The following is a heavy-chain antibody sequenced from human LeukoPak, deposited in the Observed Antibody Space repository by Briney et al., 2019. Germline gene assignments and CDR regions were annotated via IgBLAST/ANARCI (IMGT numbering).Heavy chain of an antibody. V-gene: IGHV3-23*01. J-gene: IGHJ4*02. CDR3: AKDGDVDTVVVTYFDY. CDR1: GFTFRRYG. CDR2: ISGSGGST. D-gene: IGHD5-18*01. Sequence: GGSLRLSCEATGFTFRRYGMSWVRQAPGKGLEWVSAISGSGGSTYYADSVKGRFTISRDNYKNTLYLQINSLRAEDTAVYSCAKDGDVDTVVVTYFDYWGQGTLVTVSS.